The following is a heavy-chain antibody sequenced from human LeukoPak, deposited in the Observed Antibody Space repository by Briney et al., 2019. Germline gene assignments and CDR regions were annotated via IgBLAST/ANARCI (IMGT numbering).Heavy chain of an antibody. V-gene: IGHV4-39*01. J-gene: IGHJ5*02. CDR3: ARHPSGRMWLQQGGWFDP. CDR1: GGSISSISYY. D-gene: IGHD5-24*01. CDR2: MYHNGST. Sequence: SETLSLTCTVSGGSISSISYYWGWIRQPPGKGREWIGSMYHNGSTYYNPSLKSRVTISVDTSKNQFSLKLTSVTAADTAVYYCARHPSGRMWLQQGGWFDPWGQGTLVTVSS.